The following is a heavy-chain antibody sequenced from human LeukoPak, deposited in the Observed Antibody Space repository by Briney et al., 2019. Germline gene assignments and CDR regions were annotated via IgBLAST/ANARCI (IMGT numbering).Heavy chain of an antibody. V-gene: IGHV4-59*01. Sequence: SESLSLTCTVSGGSIISYYWSWIRQPPGKGLEWIGYIYYSGSTNYNPSLKSRVTISVDTSKNQFSLKLSSVTAADTAVYYCARVKPDRRYYYDSSGYYLFDIWGQGTMVTVSS. D-gene: IGHD3-22*01. CDR3: ARVKPDRRYYYDSSGYYLFDI. J-gene: IGHJ3*02. CDR1: GGSIISYY. CDR2: IYYSGST.